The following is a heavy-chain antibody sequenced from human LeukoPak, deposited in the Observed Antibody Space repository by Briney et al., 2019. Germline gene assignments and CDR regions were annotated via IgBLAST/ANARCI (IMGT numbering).Heavy chain of an antibody. CDR1: GGSISSYY. CDR3: ARLYYGDYTNWFDP. V-gene: IGHV4-59*08. J-gene: IGHJ5*02. CDR2: IYYSGST. Sequence: SETLSLTCTVSGGSISSYYWSWIRQPPGKGLEWIGYIYYSGSTNYNPSLKSRVTISVDTSKNQFSLKLSSVTAADTAVYYCARLYYGDYTNWFDPWGQGTLVTVSS. D-gene: IGHD4-17*01.